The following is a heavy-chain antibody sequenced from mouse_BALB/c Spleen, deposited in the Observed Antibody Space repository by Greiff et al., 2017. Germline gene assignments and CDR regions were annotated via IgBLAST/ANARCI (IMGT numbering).Heavy chain of an antibody. D-gene: IGHD2-4*01. J-gene: IGHJ4*01. CDR2: IYPGGGYT. CDR1: GYTFTNYW. Sequence: QVQLQQSGAELVRPGTSVKISCKASGYTFTNYWLGWVKQRPGHGLEWIGDIYPGGGYTNYNEKFKGKATLTADTSSSTAYMQLSSLTSEDSAVYFCARRDYDYDRVYYYAIDYWGQGTSVTVSS. V-gene: IGHV1-63*02. CDR3: ARRDYDYDRVYYYAIDY.